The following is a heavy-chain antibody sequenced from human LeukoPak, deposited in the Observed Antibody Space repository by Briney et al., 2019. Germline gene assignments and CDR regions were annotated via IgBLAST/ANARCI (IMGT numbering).Heavy chain of an antibody. V-gene: IGHV3-30*02. D-gene: IGHD2-2*01. Sequence: TGGSLRLSCAASGFTFSSYGMHWVRQAPGKGLEWVAFIRYDGSNKYYADSVKGRFTISRDNAKNSLYLQMNSLRAEDTAVYYCARVHGGCSSTSCTRAYDYWGQGTLVTVSS. CDR1: GFTFSSYG. J-gene: IGHJ4*02. CDR3: ARVHGGCSSTSCTRAYDY. CDR2: IRYDGSNK.